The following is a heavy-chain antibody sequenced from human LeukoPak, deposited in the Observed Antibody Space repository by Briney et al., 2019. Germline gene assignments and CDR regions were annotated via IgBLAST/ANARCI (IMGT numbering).Heavy chain of an antibody. CDR2: SYSDNT. CDR3: RAAADDSFDY. J-gene: IGHJ4*02. D-gene: IGHD6-13*01. CDR1: VFTVSSNS. Sequence: GGSLRLSCTVSVFTVSSNSMSWVRQPPAKGVEGVSFSYSDNTHYSDSVKGRFTISRDNSKNPLSLQMTSLRTEDTTVYYCRAAADDSFDYWGQGTLVTVSS. V-gene: IGHV3-66*03.